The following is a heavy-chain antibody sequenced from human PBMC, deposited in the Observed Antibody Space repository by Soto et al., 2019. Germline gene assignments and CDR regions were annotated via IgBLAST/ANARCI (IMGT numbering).Heavy chain of an antibody. CDR1: GYTFTGYY. D-gene: IGHD7-27*01. V-gene: IGHV1-2*04. J-gene: IGHJ4*02. CDR3: ARSLTGATGGFAY. CDR2: INPNSGGT. Sequence: ASVKVSCKASGYTFTGYYMHWLRQAPGQGLEWMGWINPNSGGTNYAQKFQGWVTMTRDTSISTAYMELSRLRSDDTAVYYCARSLTGATGGFAYWGQGTLVTVSS.